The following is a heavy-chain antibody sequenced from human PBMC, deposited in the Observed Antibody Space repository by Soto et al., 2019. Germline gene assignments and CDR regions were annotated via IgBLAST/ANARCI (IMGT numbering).Heavy chain of an antibody. CDR3: ATRLRYFGLIDQVRGGVDY. V-gene: IGHV1-8*01. CDR2: MNPNSGNT. Sequence: QVQLVQSGAEVKKPGASVKVSCKASGYTFTSDDINWVRQATGQGLEWMGWMNPNSGNTGYAQKFHGRVTMTRNTSISTAYMELSSLRSEDTAVYYCATRLRYFGLIDQVRGGVDYWGQGALVTVSS. CDR1: GYTFTSDD. D-gene: IGHD3-9*01. J-gene: IGHJ4*02.